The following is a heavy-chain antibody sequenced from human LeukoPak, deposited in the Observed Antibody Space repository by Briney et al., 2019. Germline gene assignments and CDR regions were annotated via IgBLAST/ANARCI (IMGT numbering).Heavy chain of an antibody. D-gene: IGHD4-17*01. CDR3: ARGLTYGPYINFDY. V-gene: IGHV3-30*02. CDR2: IRYDESNT. Sequence: GGSLRLSCAASGFIFSDYGIHWVCQAPGKGLEWVAFIRYDESNTYYGDSVKGRFTISRDNSKNTVYLQMNSLRAEDTAVYYCARGLTYGPYINFDYWGQGTLVTVSS. J-gene: IGHJ4*02. CDR1: GFIFSDYG.